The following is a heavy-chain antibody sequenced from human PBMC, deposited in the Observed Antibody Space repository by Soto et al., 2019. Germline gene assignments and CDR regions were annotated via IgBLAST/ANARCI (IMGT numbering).Heavy chain of an antibody. J-gene: IGHJ6*02. D-gene: IGHD4-17*01. CDR1: GYTFTSHG. Sequence: QVQLVQSGAEVKKPGASVKVSCKASGYTFTSHGISWVRQAPGQGLEWRGWISPYNGDTNHAQKVQSRVTMTTDTSTSTAYMELRSLRSDDTAVSYCVRDRLKCTYGHNYDYNYGMDVWVHGTTVIVS. CDR3: VRDRLKCTYGHNYDYNYGMDV. CDR2: ISPYNGDT. V-gene: IGHV1-18*04.